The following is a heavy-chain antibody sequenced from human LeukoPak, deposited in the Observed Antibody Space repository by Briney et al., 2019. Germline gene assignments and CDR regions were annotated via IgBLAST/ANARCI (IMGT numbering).Heavy chain of an antibody. D-gene: IGHD3-10*01. CDR1: GFTFSRYW. Sequence: GGSLRLSCAASGFTFSRYWMQWVRQAPGQGLVWLSHINSDGSSTTYADSVRGRFTTSRDNAKNTVYLQMNSLRAEDTDVYYCERDNYGVDYWGQGTLVTVSS. V-gene: IGHV3-74*03. CDR3: ERDNYGVDY. J-gene: IGHJ4*02. CDR2: INSDGSST.